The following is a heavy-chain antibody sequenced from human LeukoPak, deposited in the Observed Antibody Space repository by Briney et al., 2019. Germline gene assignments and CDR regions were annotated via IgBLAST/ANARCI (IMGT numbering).Heavy chain of an antibody. CDR1: GYTFTSYG. D-gene: IGHD3-22*01. J-gene: IGHJ1*01. CDR2: ISAYNGNT. V-gene: IGHV1-18*01. CDR3: ASMSFSYYDSSGYFWGYTEYFQH. Sequence: ASVKVPCKASGYTFTSYGISWVRQAPGQGLEWMGWISAYNGNTNYAQKLQGRVTMTTDTSTSTAYMELRSLRSDDTAVYYCASMSFSYYDSSGYFWGYTEYFQHWGQGTLVTVSS.